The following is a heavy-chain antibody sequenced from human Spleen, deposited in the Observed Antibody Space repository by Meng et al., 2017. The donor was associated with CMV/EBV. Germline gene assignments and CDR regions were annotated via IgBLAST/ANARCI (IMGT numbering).Heavy chain of an antibody. CDR2: IRFDGSKK. V-gene: IGHV3-30*02. D-gene: IGHD2-8*02. CDR1: GFTLSNHD. Sequence: GGSLRLSCAISGFTLSNHDIHWVRQAPGKGLEWVAFIRFDGSKKYFADSVKGRFTMSRDNSQNTLYLQMNSLRVEDTAVYYCARALSWGSIDYWGQGALVTVSS. J-gene: IGHJ4*02. CDR3: ARALSWGSIDY.